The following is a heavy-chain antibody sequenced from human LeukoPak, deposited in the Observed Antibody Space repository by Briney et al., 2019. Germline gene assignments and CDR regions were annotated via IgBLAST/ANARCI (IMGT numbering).Heavy chain of an antibody. CDR3: ARGVGGGSSWYNF. D-gene: IGHD6-13*01. V-gene: IGHV3-23*01. CDR2: ISGSGGST. Sequence: GGSLRLSCAASGFTFSSYAMSWVRQAPGKGLEWVSVISGSGGSTYYADSVKGRFTISRGNSKNTLYLQMNSLRAEDTAVYYCARGVGGGSSWYNFWGQGSLVTVSS. J-gene: IGHJ4*02. CDR1: GFTFSSYA.